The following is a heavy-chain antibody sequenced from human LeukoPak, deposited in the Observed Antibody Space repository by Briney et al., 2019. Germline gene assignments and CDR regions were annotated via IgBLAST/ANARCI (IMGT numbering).Heavy chain of an antibody. Sequence: GGSLRLPCVDSGFTFSSLAMRWVRRAAGRGLEWVSTISSSGSTTYYIDSVKGRFTISRDNSRNTLYLQLNSLRGEDTAVYYCARETPAFDYWGQGTLVTVS. CDR3: ARETPAFDY. V-gene: IGHV3-23*01. J-gene: IGHJ4*02. CDR2: ISSSGSTT. CDR1: GFTFSSLA. D-gene: IGHD4-23*01.